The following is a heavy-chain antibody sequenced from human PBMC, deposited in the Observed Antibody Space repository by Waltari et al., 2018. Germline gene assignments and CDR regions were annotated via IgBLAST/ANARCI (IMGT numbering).Heavy chain of an antibody. V-gene: IGHV4-38-2*01. D-gene: IGHD3-22*01. CDR3: ARVPSITMTQPLFDI. CDR2: IYHSGST. Sequence: QVQLQESGPGLVKPSETLSLTCAVSGYSISSGYYWGWIRQPPGKGLEWIGSIYHSGSTYYNPSLKSRVTISVDTSKNQFSLKLSSVTAADTAVYYCARVPSITMTQPLFDIWGQGTMVTVSS. CDR1: GYSISSGYY. J-gene: IGHJ3*02.